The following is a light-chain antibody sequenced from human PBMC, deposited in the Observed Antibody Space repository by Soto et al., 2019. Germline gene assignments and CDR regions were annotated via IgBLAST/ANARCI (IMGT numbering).Light chain of an antibody. V-gene: IGLV7-46*01. CDR1: TGAVTSGHY. J-gene: IGLJ3*02. CDR3: LLSYGGGLWV. CDR2: DAS. Sequence: QAVVTQEPSLTVSPGGTVTLTCGSSTGAVTSGHYPYWFQQKPGQAPRTLIYDASNKHSWTPARFSGSLLGGKAALTLSGAQPEDEADYYSLLSYGGGLWVFGGGTKLTVL.